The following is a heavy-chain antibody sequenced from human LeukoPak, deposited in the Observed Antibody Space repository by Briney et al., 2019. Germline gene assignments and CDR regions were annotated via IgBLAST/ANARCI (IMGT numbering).Heavy chain of an antibody. Sequence: SVKVSCKASGGTFSSYAISWVRQAPGQGLEWMGGIIPIFGTANYAQKFQGRVTITADESTSTAYMELSSLRSEDTAVYYCATKRMYSSFDYYYYYMDVWGKGTTVTVSS. V-gene: IGHV1-69*13. CDR1: GGTFSSYA. D-gene: IGHD4-11*01. J-gene: IGHJ6*03. CDR3: ATKRMYSSFDYYYYYMDV. CDR2: IIPIFGTA.